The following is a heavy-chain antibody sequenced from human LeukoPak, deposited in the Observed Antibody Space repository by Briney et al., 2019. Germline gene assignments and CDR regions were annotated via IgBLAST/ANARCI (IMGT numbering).Heavy chain of an antibody. J-gene: IGHJ3*01. CDR2: IHSRGSTT. CDR3: ANLYSGSPSDAFDV. Sequence: GGSLRLSCAASGFTFSDYYMSWIRQAPGKGLEWISYIHSRGSTTYYADAVKGRFTISRDNSENTLSLQMNSLRGDDTAVYYCANLYSGSPSDAFDVWGQGTMVTVSS. CDR1: GFTFSDYY. V-gene: IGHV3-11*04. D-gene: IGHD1-26*01.